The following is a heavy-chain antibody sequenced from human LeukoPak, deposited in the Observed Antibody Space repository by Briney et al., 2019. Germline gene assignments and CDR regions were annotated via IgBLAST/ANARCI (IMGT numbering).Heavy chain of an antibody. V-gene: IGHV3-21*01. Sequence: GGSLRVSCAASGFTFSSYSMNWVRQAPGKGLEWVSCISSGSSYRYYGDSVKGRFTISRDSATNSLYLQMNSLRAEDTAVYYCARSGRSLGNYFDYWGQGTLVTVSS. CDR2: ISSGSSYR. D-gene: IGHD3-16*02. CDR1: GFTFSSYS. CDR3: ARSGRSLGNYFDY. J-gene: IGHJ4*02.